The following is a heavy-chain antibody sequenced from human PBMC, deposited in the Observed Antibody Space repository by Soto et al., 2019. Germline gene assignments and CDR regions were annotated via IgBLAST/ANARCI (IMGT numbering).Heavy chain of an antibody. V-gene: IGHV4-34*01. Sequence: SETLSLTCAVYGGSFIGYYCSFIRQPPWKWLEWIVEINHSGSTNYNPSLKSRVTISVDTSKNQFSLKLSSVTAADTAVYYCARAAGGTWIQLWLGWFDPWGQGTLVTVSS. J-gene: IGHJ5*02. D-gene: IGHD5-18*01. CDR3: ARAAGGTWIQLWLGWFDP. CDR2: INHSGST. CDR1: GGSFIGYY.